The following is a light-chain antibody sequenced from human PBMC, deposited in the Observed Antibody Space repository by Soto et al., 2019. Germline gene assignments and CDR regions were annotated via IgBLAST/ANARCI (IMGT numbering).Light chain of an antibody. J-gene: IGKJ1*01. CDR3: LQDYGDSWT. Sequence: IQMTQSPSSLSASVGDRVTITCQASQNINNYLNWYQQKPGRAPKLLIYAASNLYTGVPSRFSGSRSGTEFTLTISSLQPEDFASYYCLQDYGDSWTFGQGTKVEIE. CDR1: QNINNY. V-gene: IGKV1-6*01. CDR2: AAS.